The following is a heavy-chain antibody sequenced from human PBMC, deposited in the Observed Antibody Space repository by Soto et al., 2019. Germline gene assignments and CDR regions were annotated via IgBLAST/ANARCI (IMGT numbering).Heavy chain of an antibody. J-gene: IGHJ4*02. CDR2: IYPSDSYT. Sequence: PGESLKISCKGSGYSFTSYWISWVRQMPGKGLEWMGRIYPSDSYTNYSPSFQGHVTISADKSISTAYLQWSSLKASDTAMYYCARHSSPLYCSGGSCYSLSHYYFDYWGQGTLVTVSS. CDR3: ARHSSPLYCSGGSCYSLSHYYFDY. D-gene: IGHD2-15*01. CDR1: GYSFTSYW. V-gene: IGHV5-10-1*01.